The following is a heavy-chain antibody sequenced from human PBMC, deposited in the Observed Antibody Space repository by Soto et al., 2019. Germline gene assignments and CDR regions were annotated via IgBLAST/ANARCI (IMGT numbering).Heavy chain of an antibody. D-gene: IGHD6-25*01. CDR3: AKGPSGTWHAGNWFDP. CDR2: ISGSGGST. Sequence: GGSLRLSCAASGFTFSSYAMSWVRQAPGKGLEWVSAISGSGGSTYYADSVKGRFTISRDNSKNTLYLQMNSLRAEDTAVYYCAKGPSGTWHAGNWFDPWGQGTLVTVSS. J-gene: IGHJ5*02. CDR1: GFTFSSYA. V-gene: IGHV3-23*01.